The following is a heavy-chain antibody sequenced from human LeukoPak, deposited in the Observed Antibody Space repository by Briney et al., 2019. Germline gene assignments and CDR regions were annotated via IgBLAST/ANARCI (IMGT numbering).Heavy chain of an antibody. CDR2: LNPSGGST. V-gene: IGHV1-46*01. CDR3: ASVYNYGMDV. CDR1: GYTFTNYY. J-gene: IGHJ6*02. Sequence: ASVKVSCKASGYTFTNYYLHWVRQAPGQGLEWTGILNPSGGSTSYSQKFQGRATLTRATSTSTVYMELSSLRSEDTAVYYCASVYNYGMDVWGQGTTVIVSS.